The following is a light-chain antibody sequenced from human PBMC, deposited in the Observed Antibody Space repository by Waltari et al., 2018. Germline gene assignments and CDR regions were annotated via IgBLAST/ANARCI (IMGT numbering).Light chain of an antibody. V-gene: IGLV2-11*02. CDR2: DVP. CDR1: SSDVGGYDY. CDR3: CSYAGFSTVV. J-gene: IGLJ2*01. Sequence: QSALTQPRSVSGSPGQPVTITCTGTSSDVGGYDYVSWYQPHPGKAPKLMIYDVPKRPSGVPARFSGSKSGNTASLTISGLQTEDEADYYCCSYAGFSTVVFGGGTKLTVL.